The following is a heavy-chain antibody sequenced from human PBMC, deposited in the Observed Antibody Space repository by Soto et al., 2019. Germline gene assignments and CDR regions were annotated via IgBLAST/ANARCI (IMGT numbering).Heavy chain of an antibody. J-gene: IGHJ6*02. V-gene: IGHV2-70*11. CDR3: ARIQVEIAAAGNEDYYYYGMDV. Sequence: SGPTLVNPTQTLTLTCTFSGFSLSTSGMCVSWIRQPPGKALEWLARIDWDDDKYYSTSLKTRLTISKDTSKNQVVLTMTNMDPVDTATYYCARIQVEIAAAGNEDYYYYGMDVWGQGTTVTVSS. CDR1: GFSLSTSGMC. D-gene: IGHD6-13*01. CDR2: IDWDDDK.